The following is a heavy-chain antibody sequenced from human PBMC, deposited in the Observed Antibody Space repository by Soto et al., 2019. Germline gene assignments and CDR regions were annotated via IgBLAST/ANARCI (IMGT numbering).Heavy chain of an antibody. V-gene: IGHV4-31*03. CDR1: GGSLTTGGYY. J-gene: IGHJ4*02. CDR3: ARTKCSGGSCYSWSLDY. D-gene: IGHD2-15*01. Sequence: SETLSLPCTVSGGSLTTGGYYWSWFRQLPGKGLEWIGHRYYSESTYYNPSLKSRVSISLDTSKNQFSLKLSFVTAADTAMYYCARTKCSGGSCYSWSLDYWGQGTPVTVS. CDR2: RYYSEST.